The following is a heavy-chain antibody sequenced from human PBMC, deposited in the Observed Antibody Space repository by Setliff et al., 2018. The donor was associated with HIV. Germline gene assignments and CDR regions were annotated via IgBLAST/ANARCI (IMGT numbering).Heavy chain of an antibody. CDR1: GGSFSSFA. Sequence: GASVKVSCKVSGGSFSSFAISWVRQAPGHGLEWMGGIIPVSGTTNYAQKVQGRVTLSADESTSTAYVQLSSLTSEDTAVYYCARGRWLQSFDYWGQGTLVTVSS. CDR2: IIPVSGTT. V-gene: IGHV1-69*13. CDR3: ARGRWLQSFDY. D-gene: IGHD5-12*01. J-gene: IGHJ4*02.